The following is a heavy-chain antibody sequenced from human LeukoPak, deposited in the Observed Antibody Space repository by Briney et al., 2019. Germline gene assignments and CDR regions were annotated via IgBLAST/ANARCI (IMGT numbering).Heavy chain of an antibody. CDR3: ARVSNSYCSGGSCYYFDY. V-gene: IGHV1-46*01. CDR2: INPSGGST. J-gene: IGHJ4*02. D-gene: IGHD2-15*01. Sequence: ASVKVSCKASGYTFTSYYMHWVRQAPGQGLEWMGIINPSGGSTSYAQKFQGRVTMTRDMSTSTVYMELSSLRSEDTAVYYCARVSNSYCSGGSCYYFDYWGQGTLVTVSS. CDR1: GYTFTSYY.